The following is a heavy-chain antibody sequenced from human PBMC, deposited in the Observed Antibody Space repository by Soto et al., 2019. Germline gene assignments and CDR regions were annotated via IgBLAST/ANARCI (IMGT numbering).Heavy chain of an antibody. CDR3: AKDRRSGYPFDP. CDR1: GFTFSSYA. V-gene: IGHV3-23*01. CDR2: ISGSGGST. D-gene: IGHD3-22*01. Sequence: GESLKISCAASGFTFSSYAMSWVRQAPGKGLEWVSAISGSGGSTYYADSVKGRFTISRDNSKNTLYLQMNSLRAEDTAVYYCAKDRRSGYPFDPWGQGTLVTVSS. J-gene: IGHJ5*02.